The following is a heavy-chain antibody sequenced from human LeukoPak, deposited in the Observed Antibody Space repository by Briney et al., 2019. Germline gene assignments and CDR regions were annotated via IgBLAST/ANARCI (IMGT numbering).Heavy chain of an antibody. D-gene: IGHD6-13*01. CDR2: IYYSGST. CDR1: GDSISTSSYY. J-gene: IGHJ4*02. CDR3: ARGYWIAAAGPDFRPFDY. Sequence: SETLSLTCSVSGDSISTSSYYWGWIRQPPGKGLEWIGTIYYSGSTNYNPSLKSRVTISVDTSKNQFSLKLSSVTAADTAVYYCARGYWIAAAGPDFRPFDYWGQGTLVTVSS. V-gene: IGHV4-39*07.